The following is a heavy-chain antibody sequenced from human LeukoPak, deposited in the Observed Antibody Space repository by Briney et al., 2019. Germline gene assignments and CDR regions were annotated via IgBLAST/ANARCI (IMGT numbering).Heavy chain of an antibody. CDR2: INHSGST. CDR3: ARAREKAYYDFWSGYPTNYYFDY. Sequence: SETLSLTCAVYGGSFSGYYWSWIRQPPGKGLEWIGEINHSGSTNYNPSLKSRVTISVDTSKNQFSLKLSSVTAADTAVYYCARAREKAYYDFWSGYPTNYYFDYWGQGTLVTVSS. V-gene: IGHV4-34*01. D-gene: IGHD3-3*01. CDR1: GGSFSGYY. J-gene: IGHJ4*02.